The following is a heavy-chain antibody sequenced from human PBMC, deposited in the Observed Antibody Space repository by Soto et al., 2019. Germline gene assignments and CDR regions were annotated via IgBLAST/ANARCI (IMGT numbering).Heavy chain of an antibody. CDR1: GGSFSGYY. CDR3: ARSGVGVGSWYFDL. D-gene: IGHD3-22*01. V-gene: IGHV4-34*01. J-gene: IGHJ2*01. Sequence: QVQLQQWGAGLLKPSETLSLTCAVYGGSFSGYYWSWIRQPPGKGLEWIGEINHSGSTNYNPSLKSRVTTSVDTSKNQCSLMLSSVTAADTAVYYCARSGVGVGSWYFDLWGRGTLVTVSS. CDR2: INHSGST.